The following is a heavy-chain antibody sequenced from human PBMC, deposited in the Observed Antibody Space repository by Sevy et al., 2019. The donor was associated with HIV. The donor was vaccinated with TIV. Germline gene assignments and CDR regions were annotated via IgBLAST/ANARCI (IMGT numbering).Heavy chain of an antibody. Sequence: SETLSLTCAVYDGSLSGYYWSWIRQSPGKGLEWIGQINYIGTTNYTPSLSSRLTISVDTSKNQFSLRLRTVTAAETAIYNCARDPYDCGGDCYVSGVFDIWGQGTLVTVSS. J-gene: IGHJ3*02. CDR3: ARDPYDCGGDCYVSGVFDI. CDR2: INYIGTT. D-gene: IGHD2-21*01. CDR1: DGSLSGYY. V-gene: IGHV4-34*01.